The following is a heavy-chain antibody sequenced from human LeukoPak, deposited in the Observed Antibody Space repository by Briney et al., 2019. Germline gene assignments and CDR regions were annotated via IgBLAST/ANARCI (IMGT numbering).Heavy chain of an antibody. CDR1: GGSVSSGSYY. D-gene: IGHD6-6*01. V-gene: IGHV4-61*01. CDR2: TYYGGNT. CDR3: AGSIAAFDAFDI. Sequence: PSETLSLTCIVSGGSVSSGSYYWSWIRQPPGKGLEWIGDTYYGGNTDYNPSLKSRVTISIDTSKNQVSLKMNSVTAADTAVYYCAGSIAAFDAFDIWGQGTMVTVSS. J-gene: IGHJ3*02.